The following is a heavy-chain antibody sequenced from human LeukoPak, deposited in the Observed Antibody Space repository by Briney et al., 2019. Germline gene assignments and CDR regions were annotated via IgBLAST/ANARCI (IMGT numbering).Heavy chain of an antibody. CDR3: AREGLYYDSSGYFLDY. V-gene: IGHV1-69*13. J-gene: IGHJ4*02. CDR2: IIPIFGTA. CDR1: GGTLSSYA. D-gene: IGHD3-22*01. Sequence: SVKVSCKASGGTLSSYAISWVRQAPGQGLEWMGGIIPIFGTANYAQKFQGRVTITADESTSTAYMELSSLRSEDTAVYYCAREGLYYDSSGYFLDYWGQGTLVTVSS.